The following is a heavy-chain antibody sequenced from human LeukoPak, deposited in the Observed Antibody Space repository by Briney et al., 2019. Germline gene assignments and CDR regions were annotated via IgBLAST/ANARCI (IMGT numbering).Heavy chain of an antibody. Sequence: SVKVSCKASGYTSTGYYMHWVRQAPGQGLEWMGWINPNSGGTNYAQKFQGRVTMTRDTSISTAYMELSRLRSGDTAVYYCARVAFGATRPNFDYWGQGTLVTVSS. V-gene: IGHV1-2*02. CDR3: ARVAFGATRPNFDY. J-gene: IGHJ4*02. CDR1: GYTSTGYY. D-gene: IGHD3-16*01. CDR2: INPNSGGT.